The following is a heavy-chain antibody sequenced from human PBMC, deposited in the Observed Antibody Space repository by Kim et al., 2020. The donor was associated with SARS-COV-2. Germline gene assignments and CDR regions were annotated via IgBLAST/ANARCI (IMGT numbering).Heavy chain of an antibody. V-gene: IGHV6-1*01. J-gene: IGHJ4*02. CDR2: TYYRSKWYI. CDR3: AGGYASGAWHGY. D-gene: IGHD6-25*01. Sequence: SQTLSLTCAISGDSVSSNSAAWNWIRQSPSRGLEWLGRTYYRSKWYIDYAASVKSRITIIPDTSKNQFSLQLNSVTPEDTAVYYCAGGYASGAWHGYWGQGTLVTVSS. CDR1: GDSVSSNSAA.